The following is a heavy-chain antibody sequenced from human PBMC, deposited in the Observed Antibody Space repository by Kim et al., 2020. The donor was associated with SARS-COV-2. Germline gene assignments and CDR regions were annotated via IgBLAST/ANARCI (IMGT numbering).Heavy chain of an antibody. CDR3: AKDVHIVVVIAIFSVGMDV. D-gene: IGHD2-21*01. CDR2: ISYDGSNK. V-gene: IGHV3-30*18. Sequence: GGSLRLSCAASGFTFSSYGMHWVRQAPGKGLEWVAVISYDGSNKYYADSVKGRFTISRDNSKNTLYLQMNSLRAEDTAVYYCAKDVHIVVVIAIFSVGMDVWGQGTTVTVSS. J-gene: IGHJ6*02. CDR1: GFTFSSYG.